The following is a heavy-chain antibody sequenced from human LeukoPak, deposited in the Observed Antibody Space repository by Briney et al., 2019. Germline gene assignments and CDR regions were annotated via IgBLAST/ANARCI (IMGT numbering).Heavy chain of an antibody. J-gene: IGHJ4*02. CDR2: IGTAGDT. Sequence: GGSLRLSCAASGFTFSSYDMHWVRQATGKGLEWVSAIGTAGDTYYPGSVGGRFTISRENAKNSLYLQMNSLRAGDTAVYYCARSRGDYVFDYWGQGTLVTVSS. CDR1: GFTFSSYD. CDR3: ARSRGDYVFDY. D-gene: IGHD4-17*01. V-gene: IGHV3-13*01.